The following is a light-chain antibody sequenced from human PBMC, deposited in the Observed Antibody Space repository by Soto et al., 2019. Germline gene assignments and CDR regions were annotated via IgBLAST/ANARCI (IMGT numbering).Light chain of an antibody. V-gene: IGLV2-14*01. CDR1: SSDVGGYNY. Sequence: QSALTQPASVSGSPGQSITISCTGTSSDVGGYNYVSWYQQHPGKAPKLMIFDVTNRPSGVSNRFSGSKSGNTASLAISGLLAEDEADYYCTSYTGSTTLVFGTGTKLTVL. CDR2: DVT. J-gene: IGLJ1*01. CDR3: TSYTGSTTLV.